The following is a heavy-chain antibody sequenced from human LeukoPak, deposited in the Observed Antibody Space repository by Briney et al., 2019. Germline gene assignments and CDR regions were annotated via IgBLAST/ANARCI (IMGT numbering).Heavy chain of an antibody. Sequence: PSETLSLTCTVSGGSISSSSYYWGWIRQPPGKGLEWIGSIYHSGSTYYNPSLKSRVTISVDTSKNQFSLKLSSVTAADTAVYYCARDQLPGDIVATIWSSFDPWGQGTLVTVSS. CDR3: ARDQLPGDIVATIWSSFDP. CDR2: IYHSGST. CDR1: GGSISSSSYY. V-gene: IGHV4-39*07. J-gene: IGHJ5*02. D-gene: IGHD5-12*01.